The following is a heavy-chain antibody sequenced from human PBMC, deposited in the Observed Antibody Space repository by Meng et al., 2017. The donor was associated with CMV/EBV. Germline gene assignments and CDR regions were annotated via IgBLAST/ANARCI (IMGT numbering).Heavy chain of an antibody. J-gene: IGHJ4*02. V-gene: IGHV3-20*03. D-gene: IGHD1-26*01. Sequence: ASGFTFEDYGMSWVRQAPGKGLEWVSGINWNGGSTGYADSVKGRFTISRDNAKNSLYLQMNSLRAEDTALYYCARREYSGSAVSLNYWGQGTLVTVSS. CDR2: INWNGGST. CDR3: ARREYSGSAVSLNY. CDR1: GFTFEDYG.